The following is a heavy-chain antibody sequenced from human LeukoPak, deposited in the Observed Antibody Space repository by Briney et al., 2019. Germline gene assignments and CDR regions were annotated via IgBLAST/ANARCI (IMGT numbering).Heavy chain of an antibody. Sequence: SETLSLTCTVSGYSISSGYYWGWIRQPPGKGLEWIGSIYHSGSTYYNPSLKSRVTISVDTSKNQFSLKLSSVTAADTAVYYCARLVTRGYYDSSGRRIDAFDIWGQGTMVTVSS. CDR2: IYHSGST. V-gene: IGHV4-38-2*02. J-gene: IGHJ3*02. CDR1: GYSISSGYY. CDR3: ARLVTRGYYDSSGRRIDAFDI. D-gene: IGHD3-22*01.